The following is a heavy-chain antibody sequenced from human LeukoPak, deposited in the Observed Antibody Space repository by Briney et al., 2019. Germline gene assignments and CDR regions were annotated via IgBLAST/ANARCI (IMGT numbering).Heavy chain of an antibody. CDR1: GFTFSSYA. J-gene: IGHJ4*02. CDR2: ISYDGSNK. Sequence: GGSLRLSCAAPGFTFSSYAMHWVRQAPGKGLEWVAVISYDGSNKYYADSVKGRFTISRDNSKNTLYLQMNSLRAEDTAVYYCARAHRSLRAAVAGTVVYWGQGTLVTVSS. CDR3: ARAHRSLRAAVAGTVVY. V-gene: IGHV3-30-3*01. D-gene: IGHD6-19*01.